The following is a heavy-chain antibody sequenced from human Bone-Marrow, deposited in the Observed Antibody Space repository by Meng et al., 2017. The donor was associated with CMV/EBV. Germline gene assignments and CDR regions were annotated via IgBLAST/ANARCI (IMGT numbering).Heavy chain of an antibody. Sequence: GESLKISCAASGFTFSSYSMNWVRQAPGKGLVWVSSISSSSSYIYYADSVKGRFTISRDNAKNSLYLQMNSLRAEDTAVYYCARPVPGGDEPPPPPHPPHYGMDVWGQGTTVTVSS. CDR2: ISSSSSYI. J-gene: IGHJ6*02. D-gene: IGHD3-16*01. CDR1: GFTFSSYS. V-gene: IGHV3-21*01. CDR3: ARPVPGGDEPPPPPHPPHYGMDV.